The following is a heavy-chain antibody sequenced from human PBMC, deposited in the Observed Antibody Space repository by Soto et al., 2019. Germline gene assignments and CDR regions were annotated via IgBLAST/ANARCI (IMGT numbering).Heavy chain of an antibody. D-gene: IGHD3-3*01. CDR2: ISGSGGST. CDR3: AKDVRPYYDFWSGYPHYFDY. CDR1: GFTFSSYA. J-gene: IGHJ4*02. Sequence: PGGSLRLSCAASGFTFSSYAMSWVRQAPGKGLEWVSAISGSGGSTYYADSVKGRFTISRDNSKNTLYLQMNSLRAEDTAVYYCAKDVRPYYDFWSGYPHYFDYWGQGTLVTVSS. V-gene: IGHV3-23*01.